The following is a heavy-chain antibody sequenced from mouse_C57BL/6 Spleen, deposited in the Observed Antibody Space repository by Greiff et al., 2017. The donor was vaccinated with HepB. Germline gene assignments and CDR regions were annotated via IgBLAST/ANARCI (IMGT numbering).Heavy chain of an antibody. CDR2: ISDGGSYT. V-gene: IGHV5-4*01. Sequence: EVKLMESGGGLVKPGGSLKLSCAASGFTFSSYAMSWVRQTPEKRLEWVATISDGGSYTYYPDNVKGRFTISRDNAKNNLYLQMSHLKSEDTAMYYCAREGAYCSNWGAMDYWGQGTSVTVSS. J-gene: IGHJ4*01. D-gene: IGHD2-5*01. CDR3: AREGAYCSNWGAMDY. CDR1: GFTFSSYA.